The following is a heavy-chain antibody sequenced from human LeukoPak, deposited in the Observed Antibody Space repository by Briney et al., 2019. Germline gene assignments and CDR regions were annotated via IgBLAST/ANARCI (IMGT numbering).Heavy chain of an antibody. CDR3: ARESWSDSVAFDI. CDR1: GFXFSSYA. D-gene: IGHD3-3*01. Sequence: GSLRLSRAASGFXFSSYAMHWVRQAPGEGLEWVGLISYGGIDKSYADSVKGRFTISRDSSKRTLYLQMNSLRAEDTAMYYCARESWSDSVAFDIWGLGTMVIVSS. J-gene: IGHJ3*02. V-gene: IGHV3-30*04. CDR2: ISYGGIDK.